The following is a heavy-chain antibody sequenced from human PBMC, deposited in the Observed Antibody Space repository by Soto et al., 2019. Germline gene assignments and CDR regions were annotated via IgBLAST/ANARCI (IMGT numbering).Heavy chain of an antibody. D-gene: IGHD3-10*01. CDR3: TRAAWFPYLSFY. CDR2: ISSSGSTA. CDR1: GFTFSRFE. V-gene: IGHV3-48*03. Sequence: GESLKISCAASGFTFSRFELRWVRQAPGKGLEWISYISSSGSTAYYASSVEGRFTISRDNANNSVYLQMDSLRAEDTALYYCTRAAWFPYLSFYWGQGALVTVSS. J-gene: IGHJ4*02.